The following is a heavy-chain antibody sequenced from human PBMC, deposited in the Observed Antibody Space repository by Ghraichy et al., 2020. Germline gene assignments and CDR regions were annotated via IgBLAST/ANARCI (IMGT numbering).Heavy chain of an antibody. Sequence: GGSLRLSCAASGFTFSSYSMNWVRQAPGKGLEWVSYISSSSSTIYYADSVKGRFTISRDNAKNSLYLQMNSLRDEDTAVYYCARDQGRYYDSSGYYDYWGQGTLVTVSS. CDR2: ISSSSSTI. CDR3: ARDQGRYYDSSGYYDY. V-gene: IGHV3-48*02. J-gene: IGHJ4*02. CDR1: GFTFSSYS. D-gene: IGHD3-22*01.